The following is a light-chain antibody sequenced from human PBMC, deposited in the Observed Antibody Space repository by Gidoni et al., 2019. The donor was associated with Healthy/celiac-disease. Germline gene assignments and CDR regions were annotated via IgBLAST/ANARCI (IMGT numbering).Light chain of an antibody. CDR1: KDISSY. J-gene: IGKJ4*01. Sequence: AIRMTHSPSSFSPSTRDRVTITCRASKDISSYLDWYQQKPGKAPKRLIYPASTLQSGVPARFSGSGSGTDFTLTISCVQSEDVATYYCKQDYSYPLTFXGXTKVEIK. CDR3: KQDYSYPLT. CDR2: PAS. V-gene: IGKV1-8*01.